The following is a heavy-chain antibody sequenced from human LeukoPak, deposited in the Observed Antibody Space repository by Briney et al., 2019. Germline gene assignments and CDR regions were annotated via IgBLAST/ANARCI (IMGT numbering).Heavy chain of an antibody. Sequence: PSETLSLTCTVSGYSISSGYYWGWIRQPPGKGLEWIGSIYHSGSTYYNPSLKSRVTISVDTSKNQFSLKLSSVTAADTAVYYCAKDNEVSAYYYYYMDVWGKGTTVTVSS. CDR3: AKDNEVSAYYYYYMDV. V-gene: IGHV4-38-2*02. J-gene: IGHJ6*03. CDR2: IYHSGST. CDR1: GYSISSGYY. D-gene: IGHD3-16*02.